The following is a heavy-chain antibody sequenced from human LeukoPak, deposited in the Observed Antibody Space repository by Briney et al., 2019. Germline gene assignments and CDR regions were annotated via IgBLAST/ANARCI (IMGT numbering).Heavy chain of an antibody. CDR3: ARGRSVLRFLEWLLYFDY. V-gene: IGHV4-34*01. CDR2: INHSGST. D-gene: IGHD3-3*01. Sequence: PSETLSLTCTVSGGSISSYYWSWIRQPPGKGLEWIGEINHSGSTNYNPSLKSRVTIPVDTSKNQFSLKLSSVTAADTAVYYCARGRSVLRFLEWLLYFDYWGQGTLVTVSS. J-gene: IGHJ4*02. CDR1: GGSISSYY.